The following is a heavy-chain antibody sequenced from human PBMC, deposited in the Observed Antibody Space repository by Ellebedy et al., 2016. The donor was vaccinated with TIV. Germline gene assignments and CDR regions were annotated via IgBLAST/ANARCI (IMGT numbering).Heavy chain of an antibody. J-gene: IGHJ4*02. CDR1: GFTFSSYG. D-gene: IGHD2-15*01. Sequence: GESLKISCVASGFTFSSYGMHWVRQAPGKGPEWVAIISYDGTDKDYADSVTGRLTISRDNSKNTLYLEMNSLRAEDSAVYYCTKDKGTGGSCHDYWGQGTLVTVSS. V-gene: IGHV3-30*18. CDR2: ISYDGTDK. CDR3: TKDKGTGGSCHDY.